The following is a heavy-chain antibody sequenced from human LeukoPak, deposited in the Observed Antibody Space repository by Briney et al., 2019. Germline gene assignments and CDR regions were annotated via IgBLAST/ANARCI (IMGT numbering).Heavy chain of an antibody. CDR1: GGSISTYY. J-gene: IGHJ6*02. CDR3: ARSYSSSGYYYYGTDL. Sequence: SETLSLTCTVSGGSISTYYWSWIRQPPGKGLEWIGYIYYSGNTIYNSSLKSRVTISVDKSKNQFSLKLSSVTAADTAVYYCARSYSSSGYYYYGTDLWGQGTTVTVSS. CDR2: IYYSGNT. V-gene: IGHV4-59*01. D-gene: IGHD6-6*01.